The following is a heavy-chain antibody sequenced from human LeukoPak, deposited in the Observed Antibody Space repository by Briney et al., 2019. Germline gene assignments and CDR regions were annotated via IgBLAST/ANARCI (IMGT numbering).Heavy chain of an antibody. CDR3: AKDPDGHNFHVLDY. CDR1: GFTFSSYA. J-gene: IGHJ4*02. V-gene: IGHV3-23*01. D-gene: IGHD5-24*01. Sequence: PGGSLRLSCAASGFTFSSYAMSWVRRAPGKGLEWVSAISGSGGSTYYADSVKGRFTISRDNSKNTLYLQMNSLRAEDTAVYYCAKDPDGHNFHVLDYWGQGTLVTVSS. CDR2: ISGSGGST.